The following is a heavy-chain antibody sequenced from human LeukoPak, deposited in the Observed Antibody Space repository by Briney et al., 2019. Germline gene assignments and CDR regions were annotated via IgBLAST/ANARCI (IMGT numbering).Heavy chain of an antibody. J-gene: IGHJ4*02. CDR1: GFTFNSYA. D-gene: IGHD2-15*01. Sequence: PGGSLRLSCAASGFTFNSYAMYWVRQAPGKELEWISGIFGSGGSPHYADSVKGRFTISRDNSQNTVYLQLGSLRVEDTAVYYCGKTTVGYSSGRYPGWPVDYWGQGALVTVSS. CDR3: GKTTVGYSSGRYPGWPVDY. CDR2: IFGSGGSP. V-gene: IGHV3-23*01.